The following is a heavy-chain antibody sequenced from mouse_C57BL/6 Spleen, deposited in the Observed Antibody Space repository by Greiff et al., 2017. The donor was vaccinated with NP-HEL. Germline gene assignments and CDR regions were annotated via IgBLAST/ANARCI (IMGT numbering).Heavy chain of an antibody. CDR1: GYTFTSYW. CDR2: IHPNSGST. CDR3: AAIYYYGSSYKVY. J-gene: IGHJ2*01. V-gene: IGHV1-64*01. Sequence: QVQLQQPGAELVKPGASVKLSCKASGYTFTSYWMHWVKQRPGQGLEWIGMIHPNSGSTNYNEKFKSKATLTVDKSSSTAYMQLSSLTSEDSAVYYCAAIYYYGSSYKVYWGQGTTLTVSS. D-gene: IGHD1-1*01.